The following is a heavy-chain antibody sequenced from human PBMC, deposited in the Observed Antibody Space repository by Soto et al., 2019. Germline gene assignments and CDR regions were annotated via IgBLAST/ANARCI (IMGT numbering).Heavy chain of an antibody. Sequence: PGGSLRLSCAASGFPFSDYYMSWIRQAPGKGLEWVSYISSSGSTIYYADSVKGRFTISRDNAKNSLYLQMNSLRAEDTAVYYCARANGSSPHLYYYYYMDVWGKGTTVTVSS. CDR2: ISSSGSTI. CDR3: ARANGSSPHLYYYYYMDV. V-gene: IGHV3-11*01. J-gene: IGHJ6*03. CDR1: GFPFSDYY. D-gene: IGHD6-6*01.